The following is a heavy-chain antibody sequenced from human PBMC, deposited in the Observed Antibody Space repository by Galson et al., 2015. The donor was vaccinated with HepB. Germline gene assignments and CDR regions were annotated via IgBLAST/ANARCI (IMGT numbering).Heavy chain of an antibody. J-gene: IGHJ4*02. CDR1: GFTFSSYG. CDR3: AKEANYYDSSGYMNY. V-gene: IGHV3-30*02. CDR2: IRYDGSNK. Sequence: SLRVSCAASGFTFSSYGMHCVGQAPGKGLEWVAFIRYDGSNKYYADSVKGRFTISRDHSKNTLYLQMNSLRAEDTAVYYCAKEANYYDSSGYMNYWGQGTLVTVSS. D-gene: IGHD3-22*01.